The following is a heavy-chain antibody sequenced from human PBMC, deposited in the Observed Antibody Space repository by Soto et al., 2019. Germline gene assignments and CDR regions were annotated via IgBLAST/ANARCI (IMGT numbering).Heavy chain of an antibody. V-gene: IGHV3-53*04. Sequence: PGGSLRLSCAASGFTVSSNYMSWVRQAPGKGLEWVSVIYSGGSTYYADSVKGRFTISRHNSKNTLYLQMNSLRAEDTAVYYCARGPVPLSWYFDYWGQGTLVTVSS. CDR1: GFTVSSNY. J-gene: IGHJ4*02. D-gene: IGHD3-16*02. CDR2: IYSGGST. CDR3: ARGPVPLSWYFDY.